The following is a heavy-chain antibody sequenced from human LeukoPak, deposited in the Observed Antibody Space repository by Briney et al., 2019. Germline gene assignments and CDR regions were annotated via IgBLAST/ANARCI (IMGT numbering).Heavy chain of an antibody. D-gene: IGHD3-22*01. CDR1: GGTFSSYA. CDR3: ARGVSTYYYDSSGAY. V-gene: IGHV1-69*13. Sequence: SVKVSCKASGGTFSSYAISWVRQAPGQGLEWMGGIIPIFGTANYAQKFQGRVTITADESTSTAYMELSSLRSEDTAVYYCARGVSTYYYDSSGAYWGQGTLVTVSS. J-gene: IGHJ4*02. CDR2: IIPIFGTA.